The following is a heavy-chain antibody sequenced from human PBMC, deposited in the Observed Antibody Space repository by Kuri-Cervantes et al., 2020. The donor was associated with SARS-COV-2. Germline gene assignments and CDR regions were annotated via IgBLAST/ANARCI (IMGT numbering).Heavy chain of an antibody. Sequence: GGSLRLSCAASGFTFSDYYMSWIRQAPGKGLEWVSYISSSGSTIYYADSVKGRFTISRDNAKNTLYLQMNSLRAEDTAVYYCARESGVLMVYAMYNWFDPWGQGTLVTVSS. V-gene: IGHV3-11*04. D-gene: IGHD2-8*01. CDR3: ARESGVLMVYAMYNWFDP. CDR2: ISSSGSTI. CDR1: GFTFSDYY. J-gene: IGHJ5*02.